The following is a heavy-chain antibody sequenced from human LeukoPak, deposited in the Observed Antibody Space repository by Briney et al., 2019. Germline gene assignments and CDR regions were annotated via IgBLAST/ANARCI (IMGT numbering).Heavy chain of an antibody. CDR3: AKDPYSSGWYALGYLDY. Sequence: QSGRSLRLSCAASGFTFDDYAMHWVRQAPGKGLEWVSGISWNSGSIGYADSVKGRFTISRDNAKNSLYLQMNNLRAEDTALYYCAKDPYSSGWYALGYLDYWGQGTLVTVSS. J-gene: IGHJ4*02. D-gene: IGHD6-19*01. CDR2: ISWNSGSI. CDR1: GFTFDDYA. V-gene: IGHV3-9*01.